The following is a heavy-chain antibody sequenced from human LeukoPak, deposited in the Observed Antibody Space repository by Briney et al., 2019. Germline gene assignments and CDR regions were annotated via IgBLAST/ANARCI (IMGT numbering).Heavy chain of an antibody. CDR2: INPNSGGT. V-gene: IGHV1-2*02. D-gene: IGHD2-21*02. CDR3: ARAGLQYCGGDCYSAPRRYYYYYYGMDV. Sequence: GASVKVSCKASGYTFTGYYMHWVRQAPGQGLEWMGWINPNSGGTNYAQKFQGRVTMTRDTSISTAYMELSRLRSDDTAVYYCARAGLQYCGGDCYSAPRRYYYYYYGMDVRGQGTTVTVSS. CDR1: GYTFTGYY. J-gene: IGHJ6*02.